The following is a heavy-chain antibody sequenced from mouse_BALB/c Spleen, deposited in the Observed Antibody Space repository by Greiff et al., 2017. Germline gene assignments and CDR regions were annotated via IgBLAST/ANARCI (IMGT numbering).Heavy chain of an antibody. J-gene: IGHJ4*01. Sequence: EVMLVESGGGLVQPGGSRKLSCAASGFTFSSFGMHWVRQAPEKGLEWVAYISSGSSTIYCADTVKGRFTISRDNPKNTLFLQMTSLRSEDTAMYYCARSGDYDPYAMDYWGQGTSVTVSS. CDR1: GFTFSSFG. D-gene: IGHD2-4*01. V-gene: IGHV5-17*02. CDR3: ARSGDYDPYAMDY. CDR2: ISSGSSTI.